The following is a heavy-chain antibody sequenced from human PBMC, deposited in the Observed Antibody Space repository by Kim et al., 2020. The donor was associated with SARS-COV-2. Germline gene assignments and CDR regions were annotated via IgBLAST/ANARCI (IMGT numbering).Heavy chain of an antibody. D-gene: IGHD3-10*01. J-gene: IGHJ6*02. CDR3: AKAWLEELLWFGELPRYYYGMDV. CDR1: GFTFSSYA. V-gene: IGHV3-23*01. Sequence: GGSLRLSCAASGFTFSSYAMSWVRQAPGKGLEWVSAISGSGGSTYYADSVKGRFTISRDNSKNTLYLQMNSLRAEDTAVYYCAKAWLEELLWFGELPRYYYGMDVWGQGTTVTVSS. CDR2: ISGSGGST.